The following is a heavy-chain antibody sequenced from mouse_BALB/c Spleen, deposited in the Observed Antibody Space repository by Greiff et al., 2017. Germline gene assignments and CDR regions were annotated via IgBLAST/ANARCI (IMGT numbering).Heavy chain of an antibody. D-gene: IGHD2-1*01. J-gene: IGHJ4*01. CDR3: ARRYYGNFDAMDY. CDR1: GYTFTSYW. Sequence: VQLQESGAELVKPGASVKISCKASGYTFTSYWMNWVKQRPGQGLEWIGEIDPSDSYTNNNQKFKDKATLTVDKSSSTAYMQLSSLTSEDSAVYYCARRYYGNFDAMDYWGQGTSVTVSS. CDR2: IDPSDSYT. V-gene: IGHV1S126*01.